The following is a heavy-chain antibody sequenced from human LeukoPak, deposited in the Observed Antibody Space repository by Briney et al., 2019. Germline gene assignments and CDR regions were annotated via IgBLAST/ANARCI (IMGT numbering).Heavy chain of an antibody. D-gene: IGHD2-15*01. J-gene: IGHJ4*02. CDR1: GFTASIYY. Sequence: PGGSLRLSCAASGFTASIYYMTWDRQAPGKGLEWVSYLYRDGSTYYADSVKDRFSISRDNSKNTVYLQMNSLRAEDTAVYYCARGPGWNYFDYWGQGTLVTVSS. V-gene: IGHV3-66*01. CDR2: LYRDGST. CDR3: ARGPGWNYFDY.